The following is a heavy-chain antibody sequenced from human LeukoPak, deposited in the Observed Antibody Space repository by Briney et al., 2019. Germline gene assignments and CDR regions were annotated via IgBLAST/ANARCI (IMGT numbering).Heavy chain of an antibody. V-gene: IGHV3-30*02. D-gene: IGHD5-18*01. Sequence: PGGSLRLSCAASGFTFSSYGMHWVRQAPGKGLEWVAFIRYDGSNKYYADSVKGRFTISRDNSKNTLYLQMNSLSAEDTAVYYCAKSGYSYGYSFDYWGQGTLVTVSS. CDR2: IRYDGSNK. CDR1: GFTFSSYG. J-gene: IGHJ4*02. CDR3: AKSGYSYGYSFDY.